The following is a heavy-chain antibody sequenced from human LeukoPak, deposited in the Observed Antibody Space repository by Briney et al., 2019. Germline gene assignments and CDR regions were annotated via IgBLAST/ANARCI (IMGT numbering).Heavy chain of an antibody. CDR3: ARAQSDYGDYVRFEGDYFDY. D-gene: IGHD4-17*01. Sequence: SETLSLTCTVSGGSISSGGYYWSWIRQPPGKGLEWIGSIYYSGSTYYNPSLKSRVTISVDTSKNQFSLKLSSVTAADTAVYYCARAQSDYGDYVRFEGDYFDYWGQGTLVTVSS. CDR2: IYYSGST. V-gene: IGHV4-39*07. J-gene: IGHJ4*02. CDR1: GGSISSGGYY.